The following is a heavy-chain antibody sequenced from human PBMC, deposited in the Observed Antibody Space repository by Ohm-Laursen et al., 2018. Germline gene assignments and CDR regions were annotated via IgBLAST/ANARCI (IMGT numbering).Heavy chain of an antibody. CDR3: AHRLVGYYDSSGYSPPFDY. CDR1: GLSVSTSGVG. D-gene: IGHD3-22*01. CDR2: IYWDDER. V-gene: IGHV2-5*02. Sequence: TQTLTLTCTVSGLSVSTSGVGVGWIRQPPGRAMEWLAVIYWDDERRYSPSLRSRLTITKDTSKNQVVLTMTNMDPVDTATYYCAHRLVGYYDSSGYSPPFDYWGQGNLVTVSS. J-gene: IGHJ4*02.